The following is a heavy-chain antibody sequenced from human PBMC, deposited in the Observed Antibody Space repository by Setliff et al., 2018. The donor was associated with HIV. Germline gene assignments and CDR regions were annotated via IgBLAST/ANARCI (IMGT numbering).Heavy chain of an antibody. Sequence: ASVKXSCKTSGYTFTQSHDXXWVRQVPGQGPEWMGWINLVTGKTAYLQKFRGRVIITRDTSATTAFMEMSSLRSEDTAVYFCANGGSGGQFDHWGQGTLVTVSS. CDR1: GYTFTQSHD. CDR3: ANGGSGGQFDH. J-gene: IGHJ4*02. V-gene: IGHV1-3*01. CDR2: INLVTGKT. D-gene: IGHD3-16*01.